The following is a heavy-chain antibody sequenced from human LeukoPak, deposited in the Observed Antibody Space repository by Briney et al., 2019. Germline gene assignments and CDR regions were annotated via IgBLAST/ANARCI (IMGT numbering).Heavy chain of an antibody. CDR1: GGSISSSY. D-gene: IGHD3-3*01. Sequence: SEALSLTCTVSGGSISSSYWSWIRQPAGKGLEWIGRNNPSGSTNYNPSLKSRVTMSVDTSKNQFSPKLSSVTAADTAVYYCAREVGDFWSGYYVDYWGQGTLVTVSS. J-gene: IGHJ4*02. CDR3: AREVGDFWSGYYVDY. CDR2: NNPSGST. V-gene: IGHV4-4*07.